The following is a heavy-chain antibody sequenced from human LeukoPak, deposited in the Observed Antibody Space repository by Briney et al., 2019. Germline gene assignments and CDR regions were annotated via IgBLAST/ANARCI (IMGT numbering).Heavy chain of an antibody. CDR2: IYYSGST. J-gene: IGHJ4*02. D-gene: IGHD1-26*01. CDR1: GGSIRGYF. Sequence: SETLSLTCTVSGGSIRGYFWTWIRQPPGKGLEWIGYIYYSGSTNYNPSLKSRVTISVDTSKNQFSLKLSSVTAADAAVYYCARGGGSYGYWGQGTLVTVSS. V-gene: IGHV4-59*01. CDR3: ARGGGSYGY.